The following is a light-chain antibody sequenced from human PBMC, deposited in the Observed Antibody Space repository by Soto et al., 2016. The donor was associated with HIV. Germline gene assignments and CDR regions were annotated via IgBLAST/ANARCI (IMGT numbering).Light chain of an antibody. J-gene: IGLJ3*02. CDR3: QVWDSSSDHRGV. CDR2: DDS. CDR1: NVGSKS. V-gene: IGLV3-21*03. Sequence: SYELTQSPSLSVAPRKTARITCGGNNVGSKSVHWYQQKPGQAPILVLYDDSDRPSGIPERFSGSNSGNTATLTISRVEAGDEADYYCQVWDSSSDHRGVFGGGTKLTVL.